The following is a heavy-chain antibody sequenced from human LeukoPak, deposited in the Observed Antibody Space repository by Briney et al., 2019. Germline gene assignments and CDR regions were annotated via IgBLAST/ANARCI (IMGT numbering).Heavy chain of an antibody. V-gene: IGHV3-33*06. CDR3: AKATDRYSSGWYGMDV. CDR2: IWYDGSNK. J-gene: IGHJ6*02. D-gene: IGHD6-19*01. CDR1: GFTFSSYG. Sequence: GGSLRLSCAASGFTFSSYGMHWVRQAPGKGLEWVAVIWYDGSNKYYADSVKGRFTISRDNSKNTLYLQMNSLRAEDTAVYYCAKATDRYSSGWYGMDVWGQGTTVTVSS.